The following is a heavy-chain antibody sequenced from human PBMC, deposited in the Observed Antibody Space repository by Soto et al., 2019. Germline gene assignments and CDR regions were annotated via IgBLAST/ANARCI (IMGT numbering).Heavy chain of an antibody. CDR2: IIPILGIA. Sequence: QVQLVQSGAEVKKPGSSVKVSCKASGGTFSSYTISWVRQAPGQGLEWMGRIIPILGIANYAQKFQGRVTITADKSTSPAYMELSSLRSEDTAVYYCAGDRKWLVPGDVCGQGPTVIVSS. V-gene: IGHV1-69*08. CDR3: AGDRKWLVPGDV. J-gene: IGHJ6*02. CDR1: GGTFSSYT. D-gene: IGHD6-19*01.